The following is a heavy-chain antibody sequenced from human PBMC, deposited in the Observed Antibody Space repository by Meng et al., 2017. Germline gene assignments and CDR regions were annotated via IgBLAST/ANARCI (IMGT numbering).Heavy chain of an antibody. Sequence: ESLKISCAASGFTFSDYYMSWIRQAPGKGLEWIGSIYYSGRTYYNPSLNSRVTISVDTSKNQFSLKLNSVTAADTAVYYCARARDGYNQRPFDYWGQGTLVTVSS. CDR1: GFTFSDYY. CDR2: IYYSGRT. V-gene: IGHV4-59*01. D-gene: IGHD5-24*01. CDR3: ARARDGYNQRPFDY. J-gene: IGHJ4*02.